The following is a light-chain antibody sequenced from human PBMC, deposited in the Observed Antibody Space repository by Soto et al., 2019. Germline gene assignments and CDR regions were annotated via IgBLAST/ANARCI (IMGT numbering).Light chain of an antibody. CDR1: SSNIGAGYE. V-gene: IGLV1-40*01. J-gene: IGLJ1*01. CDR3: QSYDSSLSGYV. Sequence: QSVLTQPPSVSEAPGQRVTISCTGSSSNIGAGYEAHWYQQVPGTAPKLLIYENNNRPSGVPDRFSGPKSGTSASLAITGLQAKDEAEYYCQSYDSSLSGYVFGTGTKLTVL. CDR2: ENN.